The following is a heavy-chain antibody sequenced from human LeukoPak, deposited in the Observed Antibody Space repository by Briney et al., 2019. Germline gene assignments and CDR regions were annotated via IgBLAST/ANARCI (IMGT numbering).Heavy chain of an antibody. Sequence: SQTLSLTCVLSGDSVSSNSAAWNWIRQSPSRGLEWLGRTYYRSKWYIDYAVSVKSRITINPDTAKNQFSLKLSSVTAADTAVYYCARASAGTLNLYYYYGVDVWGQGTTVTVSS. V-gene: IGHV6-1*01. CDR3: ARASAGTLNLYYYYGVDV. CDR2: TYYRSKWYI. J-gene: IGHJ6*02. D-gene: IGHD6-13*01. CDR1: GDSVSSNSAA.